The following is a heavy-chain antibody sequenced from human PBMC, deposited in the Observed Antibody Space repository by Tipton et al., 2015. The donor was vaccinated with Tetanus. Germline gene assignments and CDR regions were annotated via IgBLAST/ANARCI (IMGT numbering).Heavy chain of an antibody. Sequence: GLVKPSEPLSLTCTVSGDSVRGSHYYWGWVRQPPGKGLEWIGSIYYSGSTYHNASLKSRVTMSVDTSNNQFSLKLGSVTATETAIYYCARQLWGYWFDPWSPGTLVIVSS. D-gene: IGHD7-27*01. J-gene: IGHJ5*02. CDR2: IYYSGST. CDR1: GDSVRGSHYY. CDR3: ARQLWGYWFDP. V-gene: IGHV4-39*01.